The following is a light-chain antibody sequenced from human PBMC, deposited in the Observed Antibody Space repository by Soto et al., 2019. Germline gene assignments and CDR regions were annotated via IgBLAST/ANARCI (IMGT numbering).Light chain of an antibody. CDR3: QHSSSSPLLT. CDR1: QSVSSTK. V-gene: IGKV3-20*01. CDR2: GAS. Sequence: EIVMTQSPATLSVSPGERATLSCRASQSVSSTKSAWYQQKPGQAPRLLIYGASSRATGIPDRFSGSGSGTDFTLTISRLEPEDFAVYYCQHSSSSPLLTFGGGTKVDIK. J-gene: IGKJ4*01.